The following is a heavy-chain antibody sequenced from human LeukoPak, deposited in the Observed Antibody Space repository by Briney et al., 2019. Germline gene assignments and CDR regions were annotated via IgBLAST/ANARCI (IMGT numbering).Heavy chain of an antibody. J-gene: IGHJ4*02. CDR3: ARSTPVTTFHFDY. Sequence: SETLSLTCTVSGGSISSYYWSWIRQPPGKGLEWIGYIYYSGSTNYNPSLKSRVTISVDTSKNQLSLKLSSVTAADTAEYYCARSTPVTTFHFDYWGQGTLVTVSS. V-gene: IGHV4-59*01. CDR2: IYYSGST. CDR1: GGSISSYY. D-gene: IGHD3-16*01.